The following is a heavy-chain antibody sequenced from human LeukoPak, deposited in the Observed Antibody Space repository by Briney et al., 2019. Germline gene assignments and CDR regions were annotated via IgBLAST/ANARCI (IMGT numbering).Heavy chain of an antibody. J-gene: IGHJ4*02. CDR1: GFTFSSHS. D-gene: IGHD3-9*01. CDR3: ARSFHDILTGYGEIDY. Sequence: PGGSPRLSCVASGFTFSSHSMNWVRQAPGKGLEWDSSISSSSSYIYYADSVKGRFTISRDNAKNSLYLQMSSLRAEDTAVYYCARSFHDILTGYGEIDYWGQGTLVTVSS. V-gene: IGHV3-21*01. CDR2: ISSSSSYI.